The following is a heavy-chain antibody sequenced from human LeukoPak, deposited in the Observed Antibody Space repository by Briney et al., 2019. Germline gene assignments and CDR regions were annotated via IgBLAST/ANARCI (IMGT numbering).Heavy chain of an antibody. V-gene: IGHV1-2*02. D-gene: IGHD3-10*01. J-gene: IGHJ4*02. CDR3: APSGTTSAVRGENRYYFDY. Sequence: ASVKVSCKASGYTFTGYYVHWVRQAPGQGLEWMGWINPKTGGTNYAQKFQGRVTMTRDTSISTAYMELSGLGSDDTAVYYCAPSGTTSAVRGENRYYFDYWGQGTLVTVSS. CDR1: GYTFTGYY. CDR2: INPKTGGT.